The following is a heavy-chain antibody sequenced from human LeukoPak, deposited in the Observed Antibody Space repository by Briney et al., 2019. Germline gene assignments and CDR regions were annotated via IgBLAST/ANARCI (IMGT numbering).Heavy chain of an antibody. J-gene: IGHJ6*02. V-gene: IGHV4-59*08. Sequence: KPSETLSLTCTVSGGSISSHYWSWIRQPPGKGLEWIGYIYYSGSTNYNPSLKSRVTMSVDTSKNQFSLKLSSVTAADTAVYYCTRQPYNWNDYYYHGMDVWGQGTTVTVSS. CDR1: GGSISSHY. D-gene: IGHD1-1*01. CDR2: IYYSGST. CDR3: TRQPYNWNDYYYHGMDV.